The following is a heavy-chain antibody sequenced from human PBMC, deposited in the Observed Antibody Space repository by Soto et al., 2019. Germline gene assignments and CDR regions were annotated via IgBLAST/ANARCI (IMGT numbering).Heavy chain of an antibody. Sequence: GGSLRVPCAAFGVVFISLAMRWVRQAPGKGLEWVSAISGSGTTAYYADSVKGRFIFSRDNPKNTMYLQMNSLRAEDTAVYFCAKTTDGWFSAFEIWGQGTVVTVSS. V-gene: IGHV3-23*01. CDR2: ISGSGTTA. CDR1: GVVFISLA. CDR3: AKTTDGWFSAFEI. D-gene: IGHD6-19*01. J-gene: IGHJ3*02.